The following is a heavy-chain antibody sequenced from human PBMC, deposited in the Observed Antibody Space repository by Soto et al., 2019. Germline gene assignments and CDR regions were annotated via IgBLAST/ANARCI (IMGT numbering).Heavy chain of an antibody. V-gene: IGHV1-18*01. J-gene: IGHJ4*02. CDR3: ARELVVVVITELDY. D-gene: IGHD3-22*01. CDR2: ISAYNGNT. CDR1: GYTFTSYG. Sequence: GPSVKVSCKASGYTFTSYGISWVRQTPGQGLEWMGWISAYNGNTNYAQKLQGRVTMTTDTSTSTAYMELRSLRSDDTAVYYCARELVVVVITELDYRGQGTLVTVSS.